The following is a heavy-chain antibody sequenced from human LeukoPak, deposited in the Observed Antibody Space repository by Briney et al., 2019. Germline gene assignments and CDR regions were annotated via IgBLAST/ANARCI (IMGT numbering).Heavy chain of an antibody. CDR1: GYTFTSYG. D-gene: IGHD1-26*01. V-gene: IGHV1-18*01. Sequence: ASVKVSCKASGYTFTSYGISWVRQAPGQGLEWMGWNSAYNGNTNYAQKLQGRVTMTTDTSTSTAYMELRSLRSDDTAVYYCARDTSGSYYSNAFDIWGQGTMVTVSS. CDR3: ARDTSGSYYSNAFDI. CDR2: NSAYNGNT. J-gene: IGHJ3*02.